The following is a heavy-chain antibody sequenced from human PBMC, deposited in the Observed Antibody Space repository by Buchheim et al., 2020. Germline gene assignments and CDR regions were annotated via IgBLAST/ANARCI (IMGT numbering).Heavy chain of an antibody. CDR3: ARDYYYDSSGYYYEGGYYYYGMDV. V-gene: IGHV3-21*01. CDR2: ISSSSYI. CDR1: GFTFSSYS. J-gene: IGHJ6*02. D-gene: IGHD3-22*01. Sequence: EVQLVESGGGLVKPGGSLRLSCAASGFTFSSYSMNWVRQAPGKGLEWVSSISSSSYIYYADSVKGRFTISRDNAKNSLYLQMKSLRDENTAVYNSARDYYYDSSGYYYEGGYYYYGMDVWGQGTT.